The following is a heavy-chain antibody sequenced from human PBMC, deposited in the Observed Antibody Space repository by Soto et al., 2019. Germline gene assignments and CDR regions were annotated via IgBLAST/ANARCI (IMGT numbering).Heavy chain of an antibody. Sequence: PGGSLRLSCAGSGFTVSISYMTWVRQVPGKGLEWVSIRYSDGRSYHAESVKGRFTISTDDSENTLYLQMSSLRAEDTAVYYCARELFGGPDYWGQGTLVTVSS. CDR3: ARELFGGPDY. J-gene: IGHJ4*02. D-gene: IGHD3-16*01. CDR2: RYSDGRS. CDR1: GFTVSISY. V-gene: IGHV3-66*01.